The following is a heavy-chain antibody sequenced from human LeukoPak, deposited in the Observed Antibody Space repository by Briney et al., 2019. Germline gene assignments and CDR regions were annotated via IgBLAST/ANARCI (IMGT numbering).Heavy chain of an antibody. V-gene: IGHV3-48*03. CDR2: VSTSGSTI. CDR1: GFTFSSYE. CDR3: AREAAGSTTVEFDY. Sequence: GGSLRLSCAASGFTFSSYEMNWVRQAPGKGLEWVSYVSTSGSTIYYADSVKGRFTISRDNAKNSLYLQMNSLTAEDTAVYYCAREAAGSTTVEFDYWGQGTLVTVSS. D-gene: IGHD4-17*01. J-gene: IGHJ4*02.